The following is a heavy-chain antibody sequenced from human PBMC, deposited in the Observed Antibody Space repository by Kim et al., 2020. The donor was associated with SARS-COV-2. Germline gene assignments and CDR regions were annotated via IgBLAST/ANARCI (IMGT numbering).Heavy chain of an antibody. CDR1: GFTFSSYG. Sequence: GGSLRLSCAASGFTFSSYGMHWVRQAPGNGLEWVAVISYDGSNKYYADSVKGRFTISRDNSKNTLYLQMNSLRAEDTAVYYCAKGAALRKRITMVRGVIIPSLFDYWGQGTLVTVSS. V-gene: IGHV3-30*18. J-gene: IGHJ4*02. D-gene: IGHD3-10*01. CDR3: AKGAALRKRITMVRGVIIPSLFDY. CDR2: ISYDGSNK.